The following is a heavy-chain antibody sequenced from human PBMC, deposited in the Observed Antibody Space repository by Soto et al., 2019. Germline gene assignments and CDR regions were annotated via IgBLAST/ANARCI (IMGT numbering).Heavy chain of an antibody. CDR3: ARDWSYALNY. Sequence: GGSLRLSCAASGFTFSSSRMHWVRQAPGKGLVWVSHINSDGTDTNYADSVKGRFTISRDNAKNTVYPQMNSLRAEDTAVYYCARDWSYALNYWGQGSLVTVSS. D-gene: IGHD3-16*01. J-gene: IGHJ4*02. V-gene: IGHV3-74*01. CDR1: GFTFSSSR. CDR2: INSDGTDT.